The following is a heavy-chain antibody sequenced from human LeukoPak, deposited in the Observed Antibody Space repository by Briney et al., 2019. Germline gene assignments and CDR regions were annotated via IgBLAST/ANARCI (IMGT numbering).Heavy chain of an antibody. V-gene: IGHV3-15*01. D-gene: IGHD2-15*01. CDR2: IKRKSDGGTT. CDR3: AKGGGYCSGGSCGFDY. CDR1: GFTFSNAW. J-gene: IGHJ4*02. Sequence: GGSLRLSCAASGFTFSNAWMSWVRQAPGKGLEWVGRIKRKSDGGTTDYAAPVKGRFAISRDDSKNTAYLQMNSLRAEDTAVYYCAKGGGYCSGGSCGFDYWGQGTLVTVSS.